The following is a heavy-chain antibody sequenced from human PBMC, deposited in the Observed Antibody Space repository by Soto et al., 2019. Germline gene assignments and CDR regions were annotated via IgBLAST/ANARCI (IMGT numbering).Heavy chain of an antibody. CDR3: ARGVWSGYYVMDV. CDR2: IYPGDSDA. D-gene: IGHD3-3*01. V-gene: IGHV5-51*01. J-gene: IGHJ6*02. CDR1: GYSFTSYW. Sequence: XXSLKISCKGSGYSFTSYWIGWVRQMPGKGLEWMGIIYPGDSDARYSPSFQGQVTISADKSISTAYLQWNSLKASDAAMYYCARGVWSGYYVMDVWGQGTTVTVSS.